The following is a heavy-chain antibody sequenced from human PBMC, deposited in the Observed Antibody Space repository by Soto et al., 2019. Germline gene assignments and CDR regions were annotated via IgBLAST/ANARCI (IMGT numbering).Heavy chain of an antibody. Sequence: GVSLRLGCAASGFTFCSYAMHWVRQAPGKGLEWVAVISYDGSNKYYADSVKGRFTISRDNSKNTLYLQMNSLRAEDTAVYYCARDFYGGGYYYYYYGMDVWGQGTTVTVSS. CDR1: GFTFCSYA. J-gene: IGHJ6*02. CDR3: ARDFYGGGYYYYYYGMDV. V-gene: IGHV3-30-3*01. CDR2: ISYDGSNK. D-gene: IGHD3-10*01.